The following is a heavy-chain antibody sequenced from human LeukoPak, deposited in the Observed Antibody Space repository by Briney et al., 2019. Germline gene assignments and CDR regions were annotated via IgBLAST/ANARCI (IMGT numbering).Heavy chain of an antibody. V-gene: IGHV3-11*03. D-gene: IGHD3-10*01. J-gene: IGHJ4*02. CDR2: ISGSSSYT. Sequence: GASLRLSCAASGFTFSDYYMSWIRQAPGKGLEWVSYISGSSSYTNYADSVKGRFTISRDNAKTSLYLQMNSLRAEDTAVYYCASLWFGESRFDYWGQGTLVTVSS. CDR3: ASLWFGESRFDY. CDR1: GFTFSDYY.